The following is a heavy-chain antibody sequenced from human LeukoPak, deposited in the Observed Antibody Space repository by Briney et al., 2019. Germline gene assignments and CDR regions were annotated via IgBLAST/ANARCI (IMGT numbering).Heavy chain of an antibody. CDR3: ARDDVVTANYAFDI. CDR1: GGSISSDNW. V-gene: IGHV4-4*02. Sequence: PSETLSLTCAVSGGSISSDNWWGWVRQTPGKGLEWIAEIYHAGGTNYNAPLKSRVTISVDKTKNQFSLELSSVTAADTAVYYCARDDVVTANYAFDIWGQGTMVTVSS. D-gene: IGHD2-21*02. CDR2: IYHAGGT. J-gene: IGHJ3*02.